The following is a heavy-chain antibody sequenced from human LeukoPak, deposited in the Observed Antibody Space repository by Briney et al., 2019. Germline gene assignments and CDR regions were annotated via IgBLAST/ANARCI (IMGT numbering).Heavy chain of an antibody. CDR2: IWYDGSSK. D-gene: IGHD3-10*01. CDR1: GFTFSSYG. Sequence: PGRSLRLSCAASGFTFSSYGMHWVRQAPGKGLEWVAVIWYDGSSKYYADSVKGRFTISRDNSKNTLYLQMNSLRAEDTAVYYCAREATMVRGVLRFDPWGQGTLVTVS. J-gene: IGHJ5*02. CDR3: AREATMVRGVLRFDP. V-gene: IGHV3-33*01.